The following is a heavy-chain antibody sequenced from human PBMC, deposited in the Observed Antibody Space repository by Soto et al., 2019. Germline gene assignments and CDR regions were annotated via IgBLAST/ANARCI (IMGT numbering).Heavy chain of an antibody. V-gene: IGHV1-69*01. J-gene: IGHJ6*02. D-gene: IGHD2-2*01. CDR3: ARSQGSSTSLEIYYYYYYGMDV. CDR2: IIPIPGTA. CDR1: GGTFGSYA. Sequence: QVQLVQSGAEVKKPGSSVKVSCKASGGTFGSYAISWVRQAPGQGLEWMGGIIPIPGTANYAKKFQGRVTIAADESTSTAYMELSSLRSEDTAVYYWARSQGSSTSLEIYYYYYYGMDVWGQGTTVTVSS.